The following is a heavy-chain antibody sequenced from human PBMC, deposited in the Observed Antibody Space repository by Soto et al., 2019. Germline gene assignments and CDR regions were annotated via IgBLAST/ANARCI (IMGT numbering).Heavy chain of an antibody. CDR2: FDPNSGKT. CDR1: GYTFTGYY. Sequence: ASVKVSCKASGYTFTGYYMHWVRQAPGQGLEWMGWFDPNSGKTVYAQKFQGRVTMTRDTSTSTVYMELSSLRSEDTAVYYCARAPTYYDFWSGYYGGGRFDPWGQGTLVTVSS. CDR3: ARAPTYYDFWSGYYGGGRFDP. V-gene: IGHV1-46*03. D-gene: IGHD3-3*01. J-gene: IGHJ5*02.